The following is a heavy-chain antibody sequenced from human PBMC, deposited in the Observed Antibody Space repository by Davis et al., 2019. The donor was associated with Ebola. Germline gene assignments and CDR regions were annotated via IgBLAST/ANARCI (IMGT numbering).Heavy chain of an antibody. V-gene: IGHV6-1*01. CDR2: TYYRSKWYY. Sequence: LRLSCALSGDSVSTKSAAWNWIRQSPSRGLEWLGRTYYRSKWYYDYAVSLEGRITINPDTSKNQFSLQLSSVTAADTAVYYCARGATTRPLFSVSSRRIQTRTGLYFDNWGQGTLVTVSS. D-gene: IGHD1-1*01. CDR1: GDSVSTKSAA. CDR3: ARGATTRPLFSVSSRRIQTRTGLYFDN. J-gene: IGHJ4*02.